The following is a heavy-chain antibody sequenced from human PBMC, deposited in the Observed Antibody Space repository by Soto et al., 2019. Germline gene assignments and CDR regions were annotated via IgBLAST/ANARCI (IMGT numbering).Heavy chain of an antibody. CDR2: ISSSGSTI. D-gene: IGHD6-6*01. CDR3: ARVPWLFFYWYADHRDLHSFPTRRSSDL. CDR1: AVMPRPCY. J-gene: IGHJ2*01. Sequence: SFRDRCGASAVMPRPCYMSGCRQALGKKLEWVSYISSSGSTIYYADSVRGRFTISRDNAKNSLYLQMNSLRAEDTAVYYCARVPWLFFYWYADHRDLHSFPTRRSSDL. V-gene: IGHV3-11*01.